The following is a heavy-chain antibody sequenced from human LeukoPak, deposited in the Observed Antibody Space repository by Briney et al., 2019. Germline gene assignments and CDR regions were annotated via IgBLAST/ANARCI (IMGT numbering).Heavy chain of an antibody. CDR3: AASSGWYYHYGMDV. CDR2: IYSGGST. Sequence: PGGSLRLSCAASGFTVSSNYMSWVRQAPGKGLERVSVIYSGGSTYYADSVKGRFTISRHNSKNTLYLQMNSLRAEDTAVYYCAASSGWYYHYGMDVWGQGTTVTVSS. D-gene: IGHD6-19*01. V-gene: IGHV3-53*04. CDR1: GFTVSSNY. J-gene: IGHJ6*02.